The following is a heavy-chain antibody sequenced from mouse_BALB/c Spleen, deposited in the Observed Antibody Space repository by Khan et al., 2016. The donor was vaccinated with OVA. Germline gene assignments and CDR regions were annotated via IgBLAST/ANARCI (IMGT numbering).Heavy chain of an antibody. V-gene: IGHV1S81*02. CDR1: GYTFTSYY. Sequence: QVQLQQSGAELVKPGASVKLSCKASGYTFTSYYMYWVKQRPGQGLEWIGEINPSDGDTNFNEKFTSKATLTVDKSSSTVYMQLSSLTSEDSAVYYCTRSGYGTFAYWGQGTLVTVSA. J-gene: IGHJ3*01. CDR2: INPSDGDT. CDR3: TRSGYGTFAY. D-gene: IGHD2-1*01.